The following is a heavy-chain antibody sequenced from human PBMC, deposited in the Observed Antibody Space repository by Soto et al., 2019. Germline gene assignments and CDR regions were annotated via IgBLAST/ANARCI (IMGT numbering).Heavy chain of an antibody. V-gene: IGHV1-2*02. J-gene: IGHJ4*02. CDR3: ARGLAKGGGSAGFDY. CDR2: INPKSGGT. D-gene: IGHD1-26*01. Sequence: ASVKVSCKASGYTFTANYIHWVRQAPGQGFEWMGWINPKSGGTKYPQKFQGRVTMTRDTSLSTVYMTLTRLTSDDAAVYYCARGLAKGGGSAGFDYWGQGTLVTVSS. CDR1: GYTFTANY.